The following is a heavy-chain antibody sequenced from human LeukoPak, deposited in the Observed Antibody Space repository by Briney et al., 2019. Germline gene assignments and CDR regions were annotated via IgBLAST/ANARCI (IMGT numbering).Heavy chain of an antibody. J-gene: IGHJ4*02. V-gene: IGHV4-59*08. D-gene: IGHD1-26*01. CDR3: ARRVRSGSPFDY. CDR2: IYYSGST. CDR1: GGSISNYY. Sequence: PSETLSLTCTVSGGSISNYYWNWIRQPPGKGLEWIGYIYYSGSTNYNPSLRSRVTISVDTSKNQFSLKLSPVTAADTAVYYCARRVRSGSPFDYWGQGTLVTVAS.